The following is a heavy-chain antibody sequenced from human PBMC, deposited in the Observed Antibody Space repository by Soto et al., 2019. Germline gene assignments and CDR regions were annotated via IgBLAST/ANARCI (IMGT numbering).Heavy chain of an antibody. D-gene: IGHD3-3*01. CDR2: IYTSGST. V-gene: IGHV4-4*07. J-gene: IGHJ5*02. CDR1: GGSISSYY. Sequence: AETLSLTCTVSGGSISSYYCSFIRHPAGKGLEWIVRIYTSGSTNYNPSLKSRVTMSVDTSKNQFSLKLSSVTAADTAVYYCARDLYYDFWSGYSNWFDPWGQGTLVTVSS. CDR3: ARDLYYDFWSGYSNWFDP.